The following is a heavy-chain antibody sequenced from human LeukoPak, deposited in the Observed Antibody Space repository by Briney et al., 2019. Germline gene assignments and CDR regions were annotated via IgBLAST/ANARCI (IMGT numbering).Heavy chain of an antibody. V-gene: IGHV3-23*01. Sequence: GGSLRLSCAAPGFTFSSYAMSWVRQAPGKGLEWVSAISGSGGSTYYADSVKGRFTISRDNSKNTLYLQINSLRAEDTAVYYCAKDQDYYDSSGYRPFDYWGQGTLVTVSS. CDR3: AKDQDYYDSSGYRPFDY. J-gene: IGHJ4*02. CDR1: GFTFSSYA. CDR2: ISGSGGST. D-gene: IGHD3-22*01.